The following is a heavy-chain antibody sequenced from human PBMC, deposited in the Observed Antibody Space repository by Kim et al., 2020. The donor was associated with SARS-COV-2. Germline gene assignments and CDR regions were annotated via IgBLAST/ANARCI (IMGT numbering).Heavy chain of an antibody. CDR2: ISYTGST. J-gene: IGHJ4*02. CDR3: ARKMSGNYLFDY. Sequence: SETLSLTCAVSGYSISSGTWWGWIRQPPGKRLEWIGYISYTGSTYYNPSLKSRVTLSVDTSKNQFSLKLSSVTAVDTAVYYCARKMSGNYLFDYWGQGTLVTVSS. V-gene: IGHV4-28*01. CDR1: GYSISSGTW. D-gene: IGHD1-26*01.